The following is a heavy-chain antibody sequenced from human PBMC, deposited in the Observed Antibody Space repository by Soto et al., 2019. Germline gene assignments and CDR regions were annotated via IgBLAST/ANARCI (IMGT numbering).Heavy chain of an antibody. D-gene: IGHD2-15*01. V-gene: IGHV3-7*01. Sequence: GESLKISCAASGFTFSSYWMSWVRQAPGKGLEWVANIKQDGSEKYYVDSVKGRFTISRDNAKNSLYLQMNSLRAEDTAVYYCARTRDADRFDYYGMDVWGQGTTVTVS. CDR2: IKQDGSEK. CDR3: ARTRDADRFDYYGMDV. CDR1: GFTFSSYW. J-gene: IGHJ6*02.